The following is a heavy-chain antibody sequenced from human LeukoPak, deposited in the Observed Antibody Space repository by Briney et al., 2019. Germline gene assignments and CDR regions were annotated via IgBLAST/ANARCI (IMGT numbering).Heavy chain of an antibody. CDR2: MYTSGST. Sequence: SETLSLTCTVSGGSISSYYWSWIRQPPGKGLEWIGYMYTSGSTNYNPSLKSRVTMSVDTSKNQFSLKLSSVTAADTAVYYCASRRITGTRTFDYWGQGTLVTVSS. CDR1: GGSISSYY. V-gene: IGHV4-4*09. J-gene: IGHJ4*02. D-gene: IGHD1-20*01. CDR3: ASRRITGTRTFDY.